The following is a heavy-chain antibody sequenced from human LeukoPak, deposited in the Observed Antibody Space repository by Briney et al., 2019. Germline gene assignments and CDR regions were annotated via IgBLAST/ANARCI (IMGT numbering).Heavy chain of an antibody. J-gene: IGHJ4*02. V-gene: IGHV4-34*01. Sequence: SETLSLTCAVYGGSFSGYYWSWIRQPPGKGLEWIGETNHSGSTNYNPSLKSRVTISVDTSKNQFSLKLSSVTAADTAVYYCARRKVILYGGNSGLDYWGQGTLVTVSS. CDR3: ARRKVILYGGNSGLDY. D-gene: IGHD4-23*01. CDR1: GGSFSGYY. CDR2: TNHSGST.